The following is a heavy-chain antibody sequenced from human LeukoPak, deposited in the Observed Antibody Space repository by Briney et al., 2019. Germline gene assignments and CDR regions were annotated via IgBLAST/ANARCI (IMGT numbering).Heavy chain of an antibody. V-gene: IGHV4-59*01. D-gene: IGHD6-13*01. CDR2: IYYSGST. J-gene: IGHJ4*02. CDR1: GGSFSGYY. Sequence: SETLSLTCAVYGGSFSGYYWSWIRQPPGKGLEWIGYIYYSGSTNYNPSLKSRVTISVDTSKNQFSLKLSSVTAADTAVYYCARGESWLDYWGQGTLVTVSS. CDR3: ARGESWLDY.